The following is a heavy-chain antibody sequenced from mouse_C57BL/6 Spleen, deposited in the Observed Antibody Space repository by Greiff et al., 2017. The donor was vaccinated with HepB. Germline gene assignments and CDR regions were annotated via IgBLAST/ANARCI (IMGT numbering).Heavy chain of an antibody. CDR2: IHPNSGST. CDR3: ARGGYYYGSSYEYFDY. CDR1: GYTFTSYW. V-gene: IGHV1-64*01. D-gene: IGHD1-1*01. Sequence: QVQLQQPGAELVKPGASVKLSCKASGYTFTSYWMHWVKQRPGQGLEWIGMIHPNSGSTNYNEKFKIKATMTVDKSSSTAYMQLSSLPSEDSAVYYCARGGYYYGSSYEYFDYWGQGTTLTVSS. J-gene: IGHJ2*01.